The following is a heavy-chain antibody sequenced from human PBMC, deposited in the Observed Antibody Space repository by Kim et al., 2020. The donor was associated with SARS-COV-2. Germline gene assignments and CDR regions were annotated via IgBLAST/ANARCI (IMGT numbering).Heavy chain of an antibody. Sequence: GGSLRLSCAASGFTFSSYAMSWVRQAPGKGLEWVSAISGSGGSTYYADSVKGRFTISRDNSKNTLYLQMNSLRAEDTAVYYCAKSRGPYSLTMRAIFDFDYWGQGTLVTVSS. CDR3: AKSRGPYSLTMRAIFDFDY. J-gene: IGHJ4*02. CDR2: ISGSGGST. D-gene: IGHD3-22*01. CDR1: GFTFSSYA. V-gene: IGHV3-23*01.